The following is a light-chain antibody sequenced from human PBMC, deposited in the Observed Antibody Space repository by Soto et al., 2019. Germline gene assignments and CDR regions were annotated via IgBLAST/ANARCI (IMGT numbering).Light chain of an antibody. Sequence: EIVMTQSPATLSVSPGERATLSGRSSQSVSNNLAWYQQKPGQAPRLLIYGASTRATGIPARFSGSGSGTEFPLTISSLQAEDFAVYYCQQYNNWPRGTFGGGTKVEIK. V-gene: IGKV3-15*01. J-gene: IGKJ4*01. CDR3: QQYNNWPRGT. CDR2: GAS. CDR1: QSVSNN.